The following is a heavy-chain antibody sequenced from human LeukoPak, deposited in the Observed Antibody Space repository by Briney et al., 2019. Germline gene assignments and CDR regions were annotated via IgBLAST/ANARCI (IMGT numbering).Heavy chain of an antibody. D-gene: IGHD3-22*01. J-gene: IGHJ4*02. CDR3: AREYYYDSSGYYYGY. V-gene: IGHV3-11*01. Sequence: GGSLRLSWAASGFTFSDYYMSWIRQAPGEGVEGVSYISSSGSTIYYAASVKGRFTISRDNAKNSLYLQMHSLRAEDTAVYYCAREYYYDSSGYYYGYWGQGTLVTVSS. CDR2: ISSSGSTI. CDR1: GFTFSDYY.